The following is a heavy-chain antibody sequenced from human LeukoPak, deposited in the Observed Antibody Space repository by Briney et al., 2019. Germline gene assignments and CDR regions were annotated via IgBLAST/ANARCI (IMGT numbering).Heavy chain of an antibody. V-gene: IGHV4-34*01. CDR1: GGSFSGYY. CDR2: INHSGST. D-gene: IGHD6-13*01. Sequence: SGTLSLTCAVYGGSFSGYYWSWIRQPPGKGLEWIGEINHSGSTNYNPSLKSRVTISVDTSKNQFSLKLSSVTAADTAVYYCASSLAAADIWGQGTMVTVSS. J-gene: IGHJ3*02. CDR3: ASSLAAADI.